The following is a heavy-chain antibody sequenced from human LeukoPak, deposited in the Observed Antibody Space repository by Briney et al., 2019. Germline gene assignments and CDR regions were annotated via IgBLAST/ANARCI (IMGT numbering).Heavy chain of an antibody. D-gene: IGHD3-3*01. J-gene: IGHJ6*03. CDR2: IYTSGST. Sequence: SETLSLTCTVSGGSISSYYWSWIRQPAGKGLEWIGRIYTSGSTNYNPSLKRRVTMSVDTSKNQFYLKLSSVTAADTAVYYCAREEGLWSGYYYYYYYMDVWAKGPRSPSP. CDR3: AREEGLWSGYYYYYYYMDV. CDR1: GGSISSYY. V-gene: IGHV4-4*07.